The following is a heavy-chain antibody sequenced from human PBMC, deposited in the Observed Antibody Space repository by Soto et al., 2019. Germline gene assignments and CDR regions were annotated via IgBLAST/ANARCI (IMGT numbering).Heavy chain of an antibody. CDR3: AREGGMDV. CDR2: ISTSGSTI. Sequence: GGSLRLSCAASGFTFISYSINWVRQAPGKGLEWVSYISTSGSTIYYADSVKGRFTISRDNARNSVYLQVNSLRAEDTAVYYCAREGGMDVWGQGSTVTVSS. V-gene: IGHV3-48*01. J-gene: IGHJ6*02. CDR1: GFTFISYS.